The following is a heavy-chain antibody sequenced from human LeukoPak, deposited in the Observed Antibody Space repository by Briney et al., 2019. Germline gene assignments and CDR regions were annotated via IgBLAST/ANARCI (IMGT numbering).Heavy chain of an antibody. CDR1: GGSISSSSYY. Sequence: SETLSLTCTVSGGSISSSSYYWGWIRQPPGKGLEWIGSIYYSGSTYYNPSLKSRVTISVDTSKNQFSLKLSSVTAADTAAYYCARQGMVTDRDYFDYWGQGTLVTVSS. CDR3: ARQGMVTDRDYFDY. D-gene: IGHD5-18*01. J-gene: IGHJ4*02. CDR2: IYYSGST. V-gene: IGHV4-39*01.